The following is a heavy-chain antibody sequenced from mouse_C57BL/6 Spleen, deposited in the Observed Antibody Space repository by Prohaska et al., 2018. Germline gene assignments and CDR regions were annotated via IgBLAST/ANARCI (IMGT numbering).Heavy chain of an antibody. CDR3: ARGGTVFDY. D-gene: IGHD1-1*01. CDR2: IYPGSGST. CDR1: GYTFTSYW. J-gene: IGHJ2*01. Sequence: GAELVKPGASVKMSCKASGYTFTSYWITWVKQRPGQGLEWIGDIYPGSGSTNYNEKFKSKATLTVDTSSSTAYMQLSSLTSEDSAVYYCARGGTVFDYWGQGTTLTVSS. V-gene: IGHV1-55*01.